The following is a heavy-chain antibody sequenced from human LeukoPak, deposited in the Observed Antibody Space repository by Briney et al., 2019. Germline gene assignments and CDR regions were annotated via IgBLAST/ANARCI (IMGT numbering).Heavy chain of an antibody. CDR2: IGWHGGAI. CDR3: ARDRSSRSSYGDAFDI. CDR1: GFIFADYT. Sequence: GGSLRLSGAASGFIFADYTLHWVRIPPGKGLEWVSGIGWHGGAIGYADSVKGRFTSSRDNAKNSLYLQMNSLTAEDTALDYCARDRSSRSSYGDAFDIWGQGTVVTVSS. V-gene: IGHV3-9*01. D-gene: IGHD6-13*01. J-gene: IGHJ3*02.